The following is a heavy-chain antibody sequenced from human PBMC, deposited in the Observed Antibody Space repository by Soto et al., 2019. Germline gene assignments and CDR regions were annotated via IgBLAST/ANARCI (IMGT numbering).Heavy chain of an antibody. CDR2: VFYSGST. CDR1: GGSISTFY. V-gene: IGHV4-59*08. D-gene: IGHD2-8*01. J-gene: IGHJ4*02. Sequence: QVQLQESGPGLVKPSETLSLTCTVSGGSISTFYWSWIRQPPGKGLEWIGYVFYSGSTNYNPSLKSGAIISVDTSKNQFSLNLSSVTAADTAVYYCARYNGGLDYWGQGTLVTVSS. CDR3: ARYNGGLDY.